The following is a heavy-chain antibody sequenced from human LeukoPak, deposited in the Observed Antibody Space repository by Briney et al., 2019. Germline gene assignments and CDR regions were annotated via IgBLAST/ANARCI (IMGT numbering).Heavy chain of an antibody. V-gene: IGHV4-4*07. CDR1: AGSISSYY. J-gene: IGHJ6*03. CDR2: IYTSGST. CDR3: ARDLITIGARYYYYMDV. D-gene: IGHD3-10*01. Sequence: SETLSLTCTVSAGSISSYYWSWLRQPAGKGLEWIGRIYTSGSTNYNPSLKSQVTMSVDTSKNQFSLKLSSVTAADTAVYYCARDLITIGARYYYYMDVWGKGTTVTVSS.